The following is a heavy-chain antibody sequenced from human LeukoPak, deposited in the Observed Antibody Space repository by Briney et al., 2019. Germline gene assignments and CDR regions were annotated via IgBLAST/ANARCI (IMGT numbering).Heavy chain of an antibody. D-gene: IGHD1-14*01. V-gene: IGHV3-7*03. CDR2: IERDGSEI. J-gene: IGHJ4*02. CDR3: AARTRGPIDY. CDR1: GFAFSNYW. Sequence: GGSLRLSCATSGFAFSNYWMTWVRQAPGKGLERVANIERDGSEIYYVDSVRGRFTVSRDNARNSLFLQMNSLRAEDTAVYYCAARTRGPIDYWGQGTLVTVSS.